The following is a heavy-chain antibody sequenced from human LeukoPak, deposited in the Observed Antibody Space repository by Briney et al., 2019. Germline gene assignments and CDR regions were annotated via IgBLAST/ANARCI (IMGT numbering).Heavy chain of an antibody. D-gene: IGHD1-14*01. J-gene: IGHJ5*02. V-gene: IGHV3-23*01. CDR3: ARDIRNWFDP. CDR1: GFTFNSYA. Sequence: PGGSLRPSCAASGFTFNSYAMNWVRQAPGKGLEWVSSLTTTGGTTYYADSVKGRFTISRDNAKNSLYLQMNSLRAEDTAVYYCARDIRNWFDPRGQGTLVTVSS. CDR2: LTTTGGTT.